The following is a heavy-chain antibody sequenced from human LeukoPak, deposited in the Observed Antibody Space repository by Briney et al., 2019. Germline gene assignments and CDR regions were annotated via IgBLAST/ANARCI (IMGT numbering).Heavy chain of an antibody. CDR3: ARSSYDYGGIEGPFDY. V-gene: IGHV3-30*15. CDR2: TSYNGNKK. CDR1: GFTLTYYA. Sequence: GGSLRLSCAASGFTLTYYAMHWVRQAPGKGLEWVAVTSYNGNKKYYAGSVKGRFTISRDSSKNTLYLQMSSLRAEDTAVYYCARSSYDYGGIEGPFDYWGQGTLVTVSS. J-gene: IGHJ4*02. D-gene: IGHD4-23*01.